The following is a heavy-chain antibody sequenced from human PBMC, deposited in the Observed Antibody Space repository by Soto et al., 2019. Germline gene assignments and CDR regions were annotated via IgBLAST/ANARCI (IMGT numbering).Heavy chain of an antibody. CDR2: IYYSGST. CDR1: GGSISSGGYS. CDR3: ARDLWGYCGTDCYPLDV. V-gene: IGHV4-61*08. J-gene: IGHJ6*02. Sequence: LSLTCAVSGGSISSGGYSWSWIRQPPGKGLEWIGYIYYSGSTNYNPSLKSRVTISVDTSKNQFSLKLSSVTAADTAVYYCARDLWGYCGTDCYPLDVWGQGTTVTVSS. D-gene: IGHD2-21*02.